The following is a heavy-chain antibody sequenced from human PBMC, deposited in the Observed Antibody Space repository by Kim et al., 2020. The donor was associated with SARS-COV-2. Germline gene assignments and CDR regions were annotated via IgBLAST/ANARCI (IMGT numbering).Heavy chain of an antibody. J-gene: IGHJ6*02. D-gene: IGHD2-2*01. Sequence: GGSLRLSCAASGFTVSSNYMSWVRQAPGKGLEWVSVIYSGGSTYYADSVKGRFTISRDNSKNTLYLQMNSLRAEDTAVYYCAREDAVPAASPDYYYGMDVWGQGTTVTFSS. CDR2: IYSGGST. CDR1: GFTVSSNY. CDR3: AREDAVPAASPDYYYGMDV. V-gene: IGHV3-66*01.